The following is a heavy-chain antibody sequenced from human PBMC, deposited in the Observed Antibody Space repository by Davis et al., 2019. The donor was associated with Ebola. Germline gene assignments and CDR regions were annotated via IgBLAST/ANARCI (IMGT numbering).Heavy chain of an antibody. D-gene: IGHD5-18*01. CDR3: ARDQGGRRGYSYGRYYYGMDV. Sequence: SVKVSCKASGGTFSSYAISWVRQAPGQGLEWMGGIIPIFGTANYAQKFQGRVTITADESTSTAYMELSSLRSEDTAVYYCARDQGGRRGYSYGRYYYGMDVWGQGTTVTVSS. CDR1: GGTFSSYA. V-gene: IGHV1-69*13. CDR2: IIPIFGTA. J-gene: IGHJ6*02.